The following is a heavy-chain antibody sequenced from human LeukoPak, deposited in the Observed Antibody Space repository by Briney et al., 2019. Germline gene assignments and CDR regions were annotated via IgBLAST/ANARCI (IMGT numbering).Heavy chain of an antibody. CDR2: ISSTGGTT. J-gene: IGHJ4*02. Sequence: GGSLRLSCAASGITFSSYGMSWVRQAPGKGLEWVSSISSTGGTTYYADAVKGRFTISRDNSKNTIHLQMDSLRADDTAVYYCAKEVGYYGLGRFPDWGQGTLVTVSS. D-gene: IGHD3-10*01. CDR3: AKEVGYYGLGRFPD. CDR1: GITFSSYG. V-gene: IGHV3-23*01.